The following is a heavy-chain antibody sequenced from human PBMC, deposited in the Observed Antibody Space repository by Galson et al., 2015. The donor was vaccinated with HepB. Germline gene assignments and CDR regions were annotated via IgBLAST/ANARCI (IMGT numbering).Heavy chain of an antibody. CDR1: GFTFFTYA. D-gene: IGHD2-2*02. V-gene: IGHV3-64D*06. CDR2: ISSDGGST. Sequence: SLRLSCAASGFTFFTYAMHWVRQAPGKGLEYVSAISSDGGSTYYADSVKGRFTISRDNSENTLYLQMSSLSAEDTAVYYCVKGGYCSSTSCYTGYFDYWGHGTLVTVSS. J-gene: IGHJ4*01. CDR3: VKGGYCSSTSCYTGYFDY.